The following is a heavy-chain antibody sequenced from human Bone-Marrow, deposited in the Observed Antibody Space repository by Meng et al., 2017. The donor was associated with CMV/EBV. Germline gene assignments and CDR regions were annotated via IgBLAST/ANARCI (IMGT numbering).Heavy chain of an antibody. CDR3: ARDRCSSTSCYRTVGYYYGMDV. J-gene: IGHJ6*02. V-gene: IGHV3-30*04. CDR1: GFTFSSYA. D-gene: IGHD2-2*02. Sequence: GESLKISCAASGFTFSSYAMHWVRQAPGKGLEWVAVISYDGSNKYYADSVKGRFTISRDNSKNTLYLQMNSLRAEDTAVYYCARDRCSSTSCYRTVGYYYGMDVWGQGPTVTVSS. CDR2: ISYDGSNK.